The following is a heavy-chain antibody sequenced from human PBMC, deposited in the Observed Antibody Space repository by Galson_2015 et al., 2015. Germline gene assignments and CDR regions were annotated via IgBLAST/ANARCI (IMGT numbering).Heavy chain of an antibody. CDR2: ISSSGSTI. V-gene: IGHV3-11*01. J-gene: IGHJ3*02. D-gene: IGHD6-13*01. Sequence: SLRLSCAASGFTFSDYYMSWIRQAPGKGLEWVSYISSSGSTIYYADSVKGRFTISRDNAKNSLYLQMNSLRAEDTAVYYCAREARGRIAAADIGAFDIWGQGTMVTVSS. CDR3: AREARGRIAAADIGAFDI. CDR1: GFTFSDYY.